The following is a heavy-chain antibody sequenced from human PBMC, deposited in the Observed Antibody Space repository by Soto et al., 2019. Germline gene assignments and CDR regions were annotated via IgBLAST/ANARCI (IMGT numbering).Heavy chain of an antibody. V-gene: IGHV1-58*01. CDR2: IGVGSGNR. CDR1: GFTFTSSA. D-gene: IGHD3-3*01. J-gene: IGHJ6*02. CDR3: ARDLPFFEYYDFWRGGYYYGMDV. Sequence: VKVSCKASGFTFTSSAVQWVRQARGQRLEWIGWIGVGSGNRHYAQKFQERVTITRDMSTSTAYMELRSLRSDDTAVYYCARDLPFFEYYDFWRGGYYYGMDVWGQGTTVTVSS.